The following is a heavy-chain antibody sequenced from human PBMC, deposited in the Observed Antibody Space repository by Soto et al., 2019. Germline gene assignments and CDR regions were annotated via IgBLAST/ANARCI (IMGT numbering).Heavy chain of an antibody. CDR3: ASSTARRFDY. D-gene: IGHD6-6*01. V-gene: IGHV4-34*01. CDR2: INHSGST. J-gene: IGHJ4*02. Sequence: QVQLQQWGAGLLKPSETLSLTCGVYSGSFGFYYWSWTRQPPGKGLEWIGEINHSGSTNYNPSLKSRVTISVDTSKNQFSLKLSSMTAADTAVYYCASSTARRFDYWGQGTLVTVSS. CDR1: SGSFGFYY.